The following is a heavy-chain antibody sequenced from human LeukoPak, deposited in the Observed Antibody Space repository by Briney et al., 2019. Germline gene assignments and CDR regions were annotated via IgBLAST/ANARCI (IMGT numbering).Heavy chain of an antibody. D-gene: IGHD2-15*01. J-gene: IGHJ4*02. CDR2: INPSGGST. V-gene: IGHV1-46*01. CDR3: ARDGMDIVVVVAAYFDY. CDR1: GYTFTSYY. Sequence: ASVKVSCKASGYTFTSYYMHWVRQAPGQGLEWMGIINPSGGSTSYAQKFQGRVTMTRDTSTSTVYMKLSSLRSEDTAVYYCARDGMDIVVVVAAYFDYWGQGTLVTVSS.